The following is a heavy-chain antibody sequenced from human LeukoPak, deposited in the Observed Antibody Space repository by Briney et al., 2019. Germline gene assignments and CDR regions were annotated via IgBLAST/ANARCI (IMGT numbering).Heavy chain of an antibody. CDR2: IYSGGST. V-gene: IGHV3-53*01. D-gene: IGHD5-24*01. Sequence: GGSLRLSCAASGFTVSSNYMSWVRQAPGKGLEWVSVIYSGGSTYYADSVKGRFTISRDNSKNTLYLQMNSLRAEDTAVYYCARGRVDGYSHYFDYWGQGTLVTVSS. J-gene: IGHJ4*02. CDR1: GFTVSSNY. CDR3: ARGRVDGYSHYFDY.